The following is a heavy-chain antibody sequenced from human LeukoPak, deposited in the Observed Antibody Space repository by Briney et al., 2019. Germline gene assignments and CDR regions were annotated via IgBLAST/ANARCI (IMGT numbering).Heavy chain of an antibody. CDR1: GFTVSSNY. V-gene: IGHV3-53*01. D-gene: IGHD3-22*01. CDR2: IYSGGST. J-gene: IGHJ3*02. CDR3: ARDYYDSSGYYLGAFDI. Sequence: GGSLRLSCAASGFTVSSNYMNWVRQAPGKGLEWVSVIYSGGSTYYADSVKGRFTISRDNSKNTLYLQMNSLRAEDTAVYYCARDYYDSSGYYLGAFDIWGQGTMVTVSS.